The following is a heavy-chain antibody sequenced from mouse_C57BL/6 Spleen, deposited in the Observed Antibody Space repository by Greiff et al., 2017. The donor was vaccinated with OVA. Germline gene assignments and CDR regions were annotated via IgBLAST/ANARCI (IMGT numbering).Heavy chain of an antibody. V-gene: IGHV1-55*01. J-gene: IGHJ3*01. CDR1: GYTFTSYW. Sequence: VQLQQPGAELVKPGASVKMSCKASGYTFTSYWITWVKQRPGQGPEWIGDIYPGSGSTNYNEKFKSKATLTVDTSSSTAYMQLSSLTSEDSAVYYCARSFITTVVATEPWGQGTLVTVSA. CDR3: ARSFITTVVATEP. D-gene: IGHD1-1*01. CDR2: IYPGSGST.